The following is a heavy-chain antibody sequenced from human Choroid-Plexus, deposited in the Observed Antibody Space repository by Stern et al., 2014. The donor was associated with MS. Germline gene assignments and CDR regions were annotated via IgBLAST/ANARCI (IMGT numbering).Heavy chain of an antibody. CDR2: ITYDGSDK. V-gene: IGHV3-30*18. J-gene: IGHJ4*02. Sequence: DQLVESGGGVAQPGRPLILSCAASGFTFSNFGMHWVRQAPGKGLEGVAVITYDGSDKYYADSVKGRFTIFRDNSKNTLYMHMNSLRAEDTAVYYCAKDRQWSTYFFDYWGQGSLVTVSS. D-gene: IGHD2-15*01. CDR1: GFTFSNFG. CDR3: AKDRQWSTYFFDY.